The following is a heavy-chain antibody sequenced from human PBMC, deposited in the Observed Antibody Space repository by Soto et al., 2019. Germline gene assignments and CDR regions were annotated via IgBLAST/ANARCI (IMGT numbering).Heavy chain of an antibody. CDR1: GGSISSYY. D-gene: IGHD3-3*01. Sequence: SETLSLTCTVSGGSISSYYWSWIRQPPGKGLEWIGYIYFRGTTNYNPSLKSRVTMSADTSKNQFSLKLSSVTAADTAVYYCARVLFGRGNWFDPWGQGTLVTVSS. V-gene: IGHV4-59*01. CDR2: IYFRGTT. J-gene: IGHJ5*02. CDR3: ARVLFGRGNWFDP.